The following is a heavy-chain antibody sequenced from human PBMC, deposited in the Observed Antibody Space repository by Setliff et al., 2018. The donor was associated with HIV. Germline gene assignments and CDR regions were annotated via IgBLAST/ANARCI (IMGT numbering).Heavy chain of an antibody. Sequence: SETLSLTCTVSGDSINSGTYYWNWLRQPPGKGLEWIGYIHASGKTNYNPSLKSRVTISLDTSKMQFSLHLTSVTAADTAVYYCATLDPSGGNFLAYWGQGTLVTVSS. J-gene: IGHJ4*02. V-gene: IGHV4-61*01. CDR1: GDSINSGTYY. CDR3: ATLDPSGGNFLAY. D-gene: IGHD2-21*02. CDR2: IHASGKT.